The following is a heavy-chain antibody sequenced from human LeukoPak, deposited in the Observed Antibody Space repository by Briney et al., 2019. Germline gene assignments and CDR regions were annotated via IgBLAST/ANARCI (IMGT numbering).Heavy chain of an antibody. CDR3: ARLDYYGSGDRGFFDY. Sequence: SETLSLTCTVSGGSIDSTIYYWGRIRQPPGKGLEWIASISSGGSTYYNPSLKSPVTISVDTSKNHFSLKLSSATAADTAMYYCARLDYYGSGDRGFFDYWGLGTLVTVSS. D-gene: IGHD3-10*01. CDR1: GGSIDSTIYY. J-gene: IGHJ4*02. V-gene: IGHV4-39*02. CDR2: ISSGGST.